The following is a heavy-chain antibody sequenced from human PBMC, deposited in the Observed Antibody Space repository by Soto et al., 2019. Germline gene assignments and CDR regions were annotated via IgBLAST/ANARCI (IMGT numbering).Heavy chain of an antibody. Sequence: GGSLRLSCAASGFTFSSYWMSWVRQAPGKGLEWVANIKQDGSEKYYVDSVKGRFTISRDNAKNSLYLQMNSLRAEDTAVYYCARGDYCSSTSCYPSFDPWGQGTLVTVSS. CDR2: IKQDGSEK. V-gene: IGHV3-7*01. CDR1: GFTFSSYW. CDR3: ARGDYCSSTSCYPSFDP. J-gene: IGHJ5*02. D-gene: IGHD2-2*01.